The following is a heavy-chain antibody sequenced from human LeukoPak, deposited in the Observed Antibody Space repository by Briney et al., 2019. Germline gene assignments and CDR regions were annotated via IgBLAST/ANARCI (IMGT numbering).Heavy chain of an antibody. V-gene: IGHV4-59*10. CDR1: GGSFSSYY. CDR2: IYTSGST. Sequence: SETLSLTCAVYGGSFSSYYWSWIRQPAGKGLEWIGRIYTSGSTNYNPSLKSRVTMSVDTSKNQFSLKLSSVTAADTAVYYCARGGHSSSWYLNYWGQGTLVTVSS. D-gene: IGHD6-13*01. CDR3: ARGGHSSSWYLNY. J-gene: IGHJ4*02.